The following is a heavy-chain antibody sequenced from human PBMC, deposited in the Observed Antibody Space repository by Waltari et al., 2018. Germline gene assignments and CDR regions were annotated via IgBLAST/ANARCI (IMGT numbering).Heavy chain of an antibody. CDR3: ATRMVLAARN. D-gene: IGHD6-6*01. J-gene: IGHJ4*02. CDR2: IYSTGGT. Sequence: EVQLVESGGGLIQPGGSLRLPCPASGFTVSNNYTSWVRQAPGKGLEWVSLIYSTGGTAYADSVKGRFTISRDNSKNTLYLQMNSLRADDTAVYYCATRMVLAARNWGQGTLVTVSS. V-gene: IGHV3-53*01. CDR1: GFTVSNNY.